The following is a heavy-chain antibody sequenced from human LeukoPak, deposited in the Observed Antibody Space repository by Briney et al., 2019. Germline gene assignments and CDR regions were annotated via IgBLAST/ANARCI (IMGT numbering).Heavy chain of an antibody. J-gene: IGHJ4*02. V-gene: IGHV3-30*02. Sequence: GGSLRLSCAASGFTFSSYGMHWVRQAPGKGLDWVAVIRYDGSNKYYADSVKGRFTISRDNSKNTLYLQMNSLRAEDTAVYYCAKDYFVLGYFEWLVFPDYGGQGTLVTVSS. D-gene: IGHD3-9*01. CDR3: AKDYFVLGYFEWLVFPDY. CDR2: IRYDGSNK. CDR1: GFTFSSYG.